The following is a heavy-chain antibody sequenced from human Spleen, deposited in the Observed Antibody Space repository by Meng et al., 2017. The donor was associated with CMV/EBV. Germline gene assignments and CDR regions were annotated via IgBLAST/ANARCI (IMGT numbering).Heavy chain of an antibody. J-gene: IGHJ5*02. CDR1: GGSISTYY. CDR2: IYYSGRT. Sequence: SETLSPTCNVPGGSISTYYWSWVRQPPGKGLEWIGYIYYSGRTNYNPSLKSRVSISVDTSQNQFSLKLSSVTAADTAVYYCARGSTDPIYNWFDPWGQGTLVTVSS. CDR3: ARGSTDPIYNWFDP. V-gene: IGHV4-59*01. D-gene: IGHD2-2*01.